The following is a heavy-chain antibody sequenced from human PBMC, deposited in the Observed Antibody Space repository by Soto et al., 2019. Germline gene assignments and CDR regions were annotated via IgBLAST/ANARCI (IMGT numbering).Heavy chain of an antibody. D-gene: IGHD3-10*01. CDR3: ARDQMSSGSYWP. CDR2: IIPIFGTA. CDR1: GGTFSSYA. Sequence: SVKVSCKASGGTFSSYAISWVRQAPGQGLEWMGGIIPIFGTANYAQKLQGRVTITADESTSTAYMELSSLRSEDTAVYYCARDQMSSGSYWPWGQGTLVTVSS. J-gene: IGHJ4*02. V-gene: IGHV1-69*13.